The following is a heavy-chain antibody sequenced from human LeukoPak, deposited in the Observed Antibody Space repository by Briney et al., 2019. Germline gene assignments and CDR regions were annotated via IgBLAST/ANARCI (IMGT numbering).Heavy chain of an antibody. Sequence: PGGSLRLSCAASGFTFSDYALGWVRQAPGKGLEWVAFIRYDGSNKYYADSVKGRFTISRDNSKNTLYLQMNSLRAEDTAVYYCAKEPPGTDPYFDYWGQGTLVTVSS. D-gene: IGHD3-10*01. CDR1: GFTFSDYA. CDR3: AKEPPGTDPYFDY. J-gene: IGHJ4*02. V-gene: IGHV3-30*02. CDR2: IRYDGSNK.